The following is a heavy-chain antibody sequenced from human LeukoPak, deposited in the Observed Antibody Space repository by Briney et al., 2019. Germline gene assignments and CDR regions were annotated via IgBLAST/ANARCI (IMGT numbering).Heavy chain of an antibody. V-gene: IGHV3-33*08. Sequence: GGSLRLSCAASGFTFSSYGMHWVRQAPGKGLEWVAVIWYDGSNKYYADSVKGRFTISRDNSKNTLYLQMNSLRAEDTAVYYCARDWAVISSEVPYYYYYGMDVWGQGTTVTVSS. D-gene: IGHD3-22*01. CDR1: GFTFSSYG. CDR2: IWYDGSNK. J-gene: IGHJ6*02. CDR3: ARDWAVISSEVPYYYYYGMDV.